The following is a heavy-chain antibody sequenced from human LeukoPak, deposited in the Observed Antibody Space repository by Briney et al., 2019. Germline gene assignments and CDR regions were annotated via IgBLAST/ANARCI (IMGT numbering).Heavy chain of an antibody. V-gene: IGHV4-4*02. Sequence: NTSGTLSLTCGVSGGSISSTNWWTWVRQPPGEGLEWIGEVELSGRTNYNPSLESRVTISVDMSANHLSLNLTSVTAADTAVYYCSRENGAFSPFGYWGQGTLVTVPS. J-gene: IGHJ4*02. D-gene: IGHD2-8*01. CDR3: SRENGAFSPFGY. CDR1: GGSISSTNW. CDR2: VELSGRT.